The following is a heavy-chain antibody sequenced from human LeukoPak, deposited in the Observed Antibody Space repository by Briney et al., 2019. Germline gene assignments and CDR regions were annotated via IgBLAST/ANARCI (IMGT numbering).Heavy chain of an antibody. Sequence: GGSLRLSCAASGFTFDNSAMNWVRQAPGEGLEWVSGISGSAVSTFYADSVKGRFTISRDNSKNTLYLQMNSLRVEDTAVYYCAKDAHAYSNYGWFDLWGHGTLVTVSS. CDR2: ISGSAVST. CDR3: AKDAHAYSNYGWFDL. V-gene: IGHV3-23*01. J-gene: IGHJ5*02. CDR1: GFTFDNSA. D-gene: IGHD4-11*01.